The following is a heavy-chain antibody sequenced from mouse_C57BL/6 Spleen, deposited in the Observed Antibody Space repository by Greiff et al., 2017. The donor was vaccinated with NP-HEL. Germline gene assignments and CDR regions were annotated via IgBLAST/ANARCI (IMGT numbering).Heavy chain of an antibody. V-gene: IGHV1-55*01. Sequence: QVQLQQPGAELVKPGASVKMSCKASGYTFTSYWITWVKQRPGQGLEWIGDIYPGSGSTNYNEKFKSKATLTVDTSSSTAYMQLSSLTSEDSAVYYCAREGGPNRYFDGWGTGTTVTVSS. CDR2: IYPGSGST. CDR1: GYTFTSYW. J-gene: IGHJ1*03. CDR3: AREGGPNRYFDG.